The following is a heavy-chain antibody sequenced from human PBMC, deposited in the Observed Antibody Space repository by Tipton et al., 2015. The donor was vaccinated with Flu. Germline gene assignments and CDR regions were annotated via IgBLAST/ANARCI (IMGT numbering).Heavy chain of an antibody. Sequence: QVQLVQSGAEVKKPGASVKVSCKASGYTFTSYDINWVRQVTGQGLEWMGWMNPNSGNTGYAQKFQGRVTMTRNTSISTAYMELSSLRSEDTAVYYCARERGHSSGWYRVLKYYYYYSGMDVWGQGTTVTVSS. CDR2: MNPNSGNT. CDR3: ARERGHSSGWYRVLKYYYYYSGMDV. CDR1: GYTFTSYD. V-gene: IGHV1-8*01. J-gene: IGHJ6*02. D-gene: IGHD6-19*01.